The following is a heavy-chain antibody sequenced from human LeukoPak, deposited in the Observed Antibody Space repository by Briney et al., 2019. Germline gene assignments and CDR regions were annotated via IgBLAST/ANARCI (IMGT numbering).Heavy chain of an antibody. Sequence: PGRSLRLSCAASGFTFSSYGMHWVRQAPGKGLEWVAVISYDGSNKYYADSVKGRFTISRDNSKNTLYLQMNSLRAEDTAVYFCTRQSENFSLDYWGQGTLVTVSS. D-gene: IGHD3-3*01. CDR1: GFTFSSYG. CDR3: TRQSENFSLDY. V-gene: IGHV3-30*03. CDR2: ISYDGSNK. J-gene: IGHJ4*02.